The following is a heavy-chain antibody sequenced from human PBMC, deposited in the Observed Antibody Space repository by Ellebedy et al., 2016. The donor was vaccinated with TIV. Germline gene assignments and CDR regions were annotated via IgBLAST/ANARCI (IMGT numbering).Heavy chain of an antibody. CDR1: GYTFTSYD. CDR2: MNPNSGNT. Sequence: ASVKVSXXASGYTFTSYDINWVRQATGQGLEWMGWMNPNSGNTGYAQKFQGRVTMTRNTSISTAYMELSSLRSEDTAVYYCARGARIAAAAGSFFDYWGQGTLVTVSS. J-gene: IGHJ4*02. D-gene: IGHD6-13*01. CDR3: ARGARIAAAAGSFFDY. V-gene: IGHV1-8*01.